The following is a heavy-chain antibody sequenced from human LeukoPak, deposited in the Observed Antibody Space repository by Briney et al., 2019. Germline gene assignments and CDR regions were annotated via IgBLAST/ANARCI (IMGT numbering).Heavy chain of an antibody. Sequence: GGSLRLSCAASGFTFSSYGMHWVRQAPGKGLEWVAVIWYDGSNKYYADSVKGRFTISRDNAKNSLYLQMNSLRAEDTAVYYCARGSDFDYWGQGTLVTVSS. CDR2: IWYDGSNK. J-gene: IGHJ4*02. CDR1: GFTFSSYG. CDR3: ARGSDFDY. V-gene: IGHV3-33*03. D-gene: IGHD3-10*01.